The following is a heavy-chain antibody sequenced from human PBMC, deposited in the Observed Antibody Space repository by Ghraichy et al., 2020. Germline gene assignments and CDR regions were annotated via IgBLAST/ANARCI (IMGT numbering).Heavy chain of an antibody. D-gene: IGHD6-19*01. J-gene: IGHJ6*02. CDR1: GFTFSGSA. Sequence: GGSLRLSCAASGFTFSGSAMHWVRQASGKGLEWVGRIRSKANSYATAYAASVKGRFTISRDDSKNTAYLQMNSLKTEDTAVYYCTRTVESSGWYSGYYYYGMDVWGQGTTVTVSS. V-gene: IGHV3-73*01. CDR3: TRTVESSGWYSGYYYYGMDV. CDR2: IRSKANSYAT.